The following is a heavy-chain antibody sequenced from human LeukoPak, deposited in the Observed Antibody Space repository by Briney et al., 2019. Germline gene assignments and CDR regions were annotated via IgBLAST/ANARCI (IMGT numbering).Heavy chain of an antibody. CDR1: GFTFSSYA. D-gene: IGHD1-26*01. Sequence: GGSLRLSCAASGFTFSSYAMHWVRLAPGKGLEWVSAISGSGGSTYYADSVKGRFTISRDNSKNTLYLQMNSLRAEDTAVYYCAKDPYSGSPLNAFDIWGQGTMVTVSS. CDR2: ISGSGGST. J-gene: IGHJ3*02. CDR3: AKDPYSGSPLNAFDI. V-gene: IGHV3-23*01.